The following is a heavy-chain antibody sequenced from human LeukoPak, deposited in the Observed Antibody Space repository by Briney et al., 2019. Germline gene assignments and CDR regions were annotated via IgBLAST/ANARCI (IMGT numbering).Heavy chain of an antibody. CDR3: ARSSGGSCYED. J-gene: IGHJ4*02. CDR2: SYHIGST. Sequence: SETLSLTCTVSGYSISSGYYWGWIRQPPGKGLEWIGSSYHIGSTYYNPSLKSRVTISVDTSKTQFSLKLRSVTAADTAVYYCARSSGGSCYEDWGQGPLVTVSS. CDR1: GYSISSGYY. D-gene: IGHD2-15*01. V-gene: IGHV4-38-2*02.